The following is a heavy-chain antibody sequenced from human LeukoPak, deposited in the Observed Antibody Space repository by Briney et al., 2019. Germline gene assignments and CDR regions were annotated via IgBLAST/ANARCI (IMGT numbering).Heavy chain of an antibody. Sequence: SQTLSLTCAISGDSVPSNSAAWNWIRQSPSGGLEWLGRTYYRSKWYNEYAVSVKSRITINPDTSKNQFSLHLSSVTPGDTAVYYCARSAGGMIDYWGQGTLVTVSS. J-gene: IGHJ4*02. CDR1: GDSVPSNSAA. V-gene: IGHV6-1*01. CDR2: TYYRSKWYN. D-gene: IGHD3-16*01. CDR3: ARSAGGMIDY.